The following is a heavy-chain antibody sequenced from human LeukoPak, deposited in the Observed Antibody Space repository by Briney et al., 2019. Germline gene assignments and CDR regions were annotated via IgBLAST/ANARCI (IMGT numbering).Heavy chain of an antibody. CDR3: ASTVVKGVGFDY. D-gene: IGHD4-23*01. CDR2: IYTSGST. Sequence: PSQTLSLTCTVSGGSISSGSYYWSWIRQPAGKGLEWIGRIYTSGSTNCNPSLKSRVTISVDTSKNQFSLKLSSVAAADTAVYYCASTVVKGVGFDYWGQGTLVTVSS. J-gene: IGHJ4*02. V-gene: IGHV4-61*02. CDR1: GGSISSGSYY.